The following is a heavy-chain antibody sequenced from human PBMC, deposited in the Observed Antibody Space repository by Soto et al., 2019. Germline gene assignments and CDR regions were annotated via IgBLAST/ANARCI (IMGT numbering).Heavy chain of an antibody. V-gene: IGHV3-73*02. CDR3: TSSYGSGSPFDY. J-gene: IGHJ4*02. CDR1: GFTFSGSA. Sequence: EVQLVESGGGLVQPGGSLKLSCAASGFTFSGSAMHWVRQASGKGLEWVGRIRSKANSYATAYAASVKGRFTISRDDSKNTAYLQMNSLKTEDTPVYYCTSSYGSGSPFDYWGQGTLVTVSS. D-gene: IGHD2-15*01. CDR2: IRSKANSYAT.